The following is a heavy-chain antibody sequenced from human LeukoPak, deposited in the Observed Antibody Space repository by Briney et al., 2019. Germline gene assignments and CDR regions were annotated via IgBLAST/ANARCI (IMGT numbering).Heavy chain of an antibody. CDR2: INYSGST. CDR3: ASGYCSSTSCYTGMVDY. Sequence: SETLSLTCTVSGGSISSSSYYWGWIRQPPGKGLEWIGSINYSGSTYYNPSLKSRVTISVDTSKNQFSLKLSSVTAADTAVYYCASGYCSSTSCYTGMVDYWGQGTLVTVSS. D-gene: IGHD2-2*02. J-gene: IGHJ4*02. V-gene: IGHV4-39*07. CDR1: GGSISSSSYY.